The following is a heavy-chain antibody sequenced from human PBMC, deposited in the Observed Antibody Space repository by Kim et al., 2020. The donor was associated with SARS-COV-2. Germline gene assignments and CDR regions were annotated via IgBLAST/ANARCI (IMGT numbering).Heavy chain of an antibody. CDR2: T. V-gene: IGHV1-3*01. J-gene: IGHJ4*02. CDR3: ASGPSSSWLID. D-gene: IGHD6-13*01. Sequence: TKYSQKFQGRVTITRDTSASTAYMELSSLRSEDTAVYYCASGPSSSWLIDWGQGTLVTVSS.